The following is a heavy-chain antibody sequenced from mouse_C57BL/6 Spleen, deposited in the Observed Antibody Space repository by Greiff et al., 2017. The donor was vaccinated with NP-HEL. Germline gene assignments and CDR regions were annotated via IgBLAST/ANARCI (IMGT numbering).Heavy chain of an antibody. CDR1: GFNIKDDY. V-gene: IGHV14-4*01. Sequence: VQLKESGAELVRPGASVKLSCTASGFNIKDDYMHWVKQRPEQGLEWIGWIDPENGDTEYASKFQGKATITADTSSNTAYLQLSSLTSEDTAVYYCTTGQLRLRGLDYWGQGTTLTVSS. CDR3: TTGQLRLRGLDY. J-gene: IGHJ2*01. D-gene: IGHD3-2*02. CDR2: IDPENGDT.